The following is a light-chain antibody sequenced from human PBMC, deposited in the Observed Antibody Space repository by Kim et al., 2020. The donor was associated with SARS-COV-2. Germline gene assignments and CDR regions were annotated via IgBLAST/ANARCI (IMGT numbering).Light chain of an antibody. CDR1: QTVSSH. Sequence: VSPGERVTLSCRASQTVSSHLAWYQQKPGQAPRLLIYGASTRATGIPARFSGSGSGTEFTLTISSLQSEDFVVYYCQHYHNWPPYTFGQGTKLEI. J-gene: IGKJ2*01. V-gene: IGKV3-15*01. CDR3: QHYHNWPPYT. CDR2: GAS.